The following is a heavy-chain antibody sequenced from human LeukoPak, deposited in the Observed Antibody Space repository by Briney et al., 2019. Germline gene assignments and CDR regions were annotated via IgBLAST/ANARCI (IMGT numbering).Heavy chain of an antibody. Sequence: GGSLRLSCEVSGFSFSSYGMQWVRQAPGKGPEWVAFIRYDGSNKYYADSVKGRFTISRDNSKNTLYLQMNSLRAEDTAVYYCAKDSGIFGVGDYWGQGTLVTVSS. CDR2: IRYDGSNK. CDR3: AKDSGIFGVGDY. V-gene: IGHV3-30*02. CDR1: GFSFSSYG. J-gene: IGHJ4*02. D-gene: IGHD3-3*01.